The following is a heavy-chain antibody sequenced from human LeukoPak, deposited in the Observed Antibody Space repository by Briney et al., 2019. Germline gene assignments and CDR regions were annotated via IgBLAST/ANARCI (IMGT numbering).Heavy chain of an antibody. V-gene: IGHV4-39*01. D-gene: IGHD3-10*01. J-gene: IGHJ5*02. CDR1: GGSISSSSYY. CDR3: ARPRNYGSGSYYIVLDWFDP. Sequence: SETLSLTCTVSGGSISSSSYYWGWIRQPPGKGLEWIGSIYYSGSTYYNPSLKSRVTISVDTSKNQFSLKLSSVTAADTAVYYCARPRNYGSGSYYIVLDWFDPWGQGTLVTVSS. CDR2: IYYSGST.